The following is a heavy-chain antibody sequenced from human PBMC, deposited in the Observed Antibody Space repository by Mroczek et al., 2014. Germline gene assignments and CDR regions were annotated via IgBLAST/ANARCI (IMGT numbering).Heavy chain of an antibody. D-gene: IGHD1-26*01. Sequence: VQLVESGAEVKKPGASVKVSCKASGYTFTSYDINWVRQATGQGLEWMGWMNPNSGNTGYAQKFQGRVTMTRNTSISTAYMELSSLRSEDTAVYYCARGVALPVGYVFWISWGQGVQWSTVS. J-gene: IGHJ3*01. CDR1: GYTFTSYD. CDR2: MNPNSGNT. V-gene: IGHV1-8*01. CDR3: ARGVALPVGYVFWIS.